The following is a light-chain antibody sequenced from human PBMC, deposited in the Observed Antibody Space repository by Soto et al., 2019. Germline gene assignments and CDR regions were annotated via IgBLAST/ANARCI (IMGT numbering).Light chain of an antibody. J-gene: IGKJ5*01. CDR2: GAS. CDR3: QQRSDWPRIT. Sequence: EIVLTQSPGTLSLSPGERATLSCMASQSVSSSYLAWYQQKPGQAPRLLIYGASSRATGIPDRFSGSGSGTDFTLTISSLEPEDFAVYYCQQRSDWPRITFGQGTRLEIK. V-gene: IGKV3D-20*02. CDR1: QSVSSSY.